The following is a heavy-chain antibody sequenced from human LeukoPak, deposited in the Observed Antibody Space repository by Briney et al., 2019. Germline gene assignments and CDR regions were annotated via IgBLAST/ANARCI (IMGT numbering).Heavy chain of an antibody. CDR3: ARRPRGVIIKTWFDS. CDR1: DESFSGYY. D-gene: IGHD3-10*01. J-gene: IGHJ5*01. Sequence: SETLSLTCAVYDESFSGYYCSWIRQPPGKGLEWIGEINHSGSANYNPSLKSRVTILLDTSKNQFSLNLSSVTAADTAVYYCARRPRGVIIKTWFDSWGQGTLVTVSS. V-gene: IGHV4-34*01. CDR2: INHSGSA.